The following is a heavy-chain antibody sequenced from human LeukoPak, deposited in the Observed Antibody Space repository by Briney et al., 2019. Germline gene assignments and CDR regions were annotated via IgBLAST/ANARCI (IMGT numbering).Heavy chain of an antibody. Sequence: PGGSLRLSCAASVFTFSIYSINCVRQAPGKGLEWVSSINRNNIYILHADAERGRFTVSRQFSKNTLYLQMNRLRAEDTAVYYCAKAGIVVVTATLYYFDYWGQGTLVTVSS. V-gene: IGHV3-21*04. CDR3: AKAGIVVVTATLYYFDY. J-gene: IGHJ4*02. CDR2: INRNNIYI. D-gene: IGHD2-21*02. CDR1: VFTFSIYS.